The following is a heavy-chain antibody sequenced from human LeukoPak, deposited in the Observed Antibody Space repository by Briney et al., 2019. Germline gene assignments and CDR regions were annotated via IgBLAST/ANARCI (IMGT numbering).Heavy chain of an antibody. D-gene: IGHD2-21*01. CDR2: INHSGTNT. CDR3: ARDGGELEADGFDI. V-gene: IGHV4-34*01. Sequence: PSETLSLTCAVYGGSFSGYYWSWIRQPPGKGLEWIGEINHSGTNTNYNPSVKSRLIISVDTSKNQFSLKVSSVTAEDTAVYYCARDGGELEADGFDIWGQGTMVTVSS. CDR1: GGSFSGYY. J-gene: IGHJ3*02.